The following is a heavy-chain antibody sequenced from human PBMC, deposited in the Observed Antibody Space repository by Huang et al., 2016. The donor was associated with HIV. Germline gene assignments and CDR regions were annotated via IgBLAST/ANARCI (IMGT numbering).Heavy chain of an antibody. CDR1: GGSFSGYY. CDR2: INHSGKT. V-gene: IGHV4-34*01. J-gene: IGHJ4*02. D-gene: IGHD6-19*01. CDR3: AREKAADSAWYGVYYFDY. Sequence: QVQLRQWGAGLVKPSETLSLTCAVYGGSFSGYYWTWLRQSPGKGLEWIGEINHSGKTNYQPSRKRRVTISKDTAKNQFSLQLTSVSAADTGVYFCAREKAADSAWYGVYYFDYWGEGALVTVTS.